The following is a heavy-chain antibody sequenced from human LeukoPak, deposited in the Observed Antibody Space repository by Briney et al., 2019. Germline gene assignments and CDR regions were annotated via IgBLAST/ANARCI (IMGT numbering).Heavy chain of an antibody. CDR1: GGSFSGYY. D-gene: IGHD3-22*01. J-gene: IGHJ4*02. Sequence: PSETLSLTCAVYGGSFSGYYWSWIRQPPGKGLEWIGEINHSGSTNYNPSLKSRVTISVDTSKNQFSLKLSSATAADTAVYYCAGFRYDSGVYLDYGGKGTLVTVSS. CDR3: AGFRYDSGVYLDY. V-gene: IGHV4-34*01. CDR2: INHSGST.